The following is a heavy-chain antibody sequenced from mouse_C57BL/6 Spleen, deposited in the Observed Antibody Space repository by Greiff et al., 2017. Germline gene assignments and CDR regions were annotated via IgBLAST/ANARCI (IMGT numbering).Heavy chain of an antibody. CDR1: GYTFTDYE. V-gene: IGHV1-15*01. CDR3: TRSHYGNHEGYFDV. Sequence: ESGAELVRPGASVTLSCKASGYTFTDYEMHWVKQTPVHGLEWIGAIDPETGGTAYNQKFKGKAILTADKSSSTAYRELRSLTSEDSAVYYCTRSHYGNHEGYFDVWGTGTTVTVSS. CDR2: IDPETGGT. D-gene: IGHD2-1*01. J-gene: IGHJ1*03.